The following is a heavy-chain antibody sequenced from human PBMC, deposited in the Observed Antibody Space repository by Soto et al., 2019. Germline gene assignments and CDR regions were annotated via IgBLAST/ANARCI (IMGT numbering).Heavy chain of an antibody. Sequence: PSETLSLTCAVYGGSFSGYYWSWIRQPPGKGLEWIGEINHSGSTNYNPSLKSRVTISVDTSKNQFSLKLSSVTAADTAVYYCARGGRGYYDILTGYYNRWFDPWGQGTLVTVPS. J-gene: IGHJ5*02. CDR2: INHSGST. CDR3: ARGGRGYYDILTGYYNRWFDP. V-gene: IGHV4-34*01. D-gene: IGHD3-9*01. CDR1: GGSFSGYY.